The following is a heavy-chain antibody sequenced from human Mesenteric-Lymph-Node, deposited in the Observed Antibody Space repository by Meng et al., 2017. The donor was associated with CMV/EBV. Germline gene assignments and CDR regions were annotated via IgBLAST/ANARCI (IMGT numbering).Heavy chain of an antibody. CDR2: IFESGTT. J-gene: IGHJ6*02. CDR3: ATGPYDISAYPYYDGMDV. V-gene: IGHV4-38-2*02. D-gene: IGHD3-22*01. CDR1: GYSISSGYY. Sequence: SETLSLTCTVSGYSISSGYYWGWIRQSPGKGMEWIGNIFESGTTYYAPSLKSRVTISVDTSNNQFSLKLSSVTAADTAVFYCATGPYDISAYPYYDGMDVWGQGTTVTVSS.